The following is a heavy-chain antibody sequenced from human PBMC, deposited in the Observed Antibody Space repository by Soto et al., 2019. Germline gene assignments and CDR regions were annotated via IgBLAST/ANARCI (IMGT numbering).Heavy chain of an antibody. CDR1: GFTLSNYA. CDR2: ISDVRSDT. CDR3: ARSAAHYYGMDV. D-gene: IGHD6-13*01. Sequence: GGSLRLSCAASGFTLSNYAMSWVRQAPGKGLEWLSAISDVRSDTYYADSVKGRFTISRDNSKNTLYLQMNSMRDEDTAVYYCARSAAHYYGMDVWGQGTTVTVSS. V-gene: IGHV3-30-3*01. J-gene: IGHJ6*02.